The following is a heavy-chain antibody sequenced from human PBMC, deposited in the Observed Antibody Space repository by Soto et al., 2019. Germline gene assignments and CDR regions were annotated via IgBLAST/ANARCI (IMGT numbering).Heavy chain of an antibody. Sequence: EVQLVESGGGLVKPGGSLRLSCAASGFTFSSYSMNWVRQAPGKGLEWVSSISSSSSYIYYADSVKGRFTISRDNAQHSLYLQMTSLSAEDTAVSYCARWAVTTFSVHPFYYYGMDVWGQGTTVTVAS. CDR2: ISSSSSYI. J-gene: IGHJ6*02. CDR1: GFTFSSYS. V-gene: IGHV3-21*01. CDR3: ARWAVTTFSVHPFYYYGMDV. D-gene: IGHD4-17*01.